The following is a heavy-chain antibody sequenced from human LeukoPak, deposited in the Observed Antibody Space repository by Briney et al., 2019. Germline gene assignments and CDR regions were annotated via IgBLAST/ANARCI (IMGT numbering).Heavy chain of an antibody. D-gene: IGHD2-15*01. CDR1: GYTLTELS. V-gene: IGHV1-24*01. CDR2: FDPEDGET. CDR3: ATATEYCSGGSCYLRWFDP. Sequence: ASVKVSCKVSGYTLTELSMHWVRQAPGKGLEWMGGFDPEDGETIYAQKFQGRVTMTEDTSTDTAYMELSSLKSEDTAVYYCATATEYCSGGSCYLRWFDPWGHGTLVTVSS. J-gene: IGHJ5*02.